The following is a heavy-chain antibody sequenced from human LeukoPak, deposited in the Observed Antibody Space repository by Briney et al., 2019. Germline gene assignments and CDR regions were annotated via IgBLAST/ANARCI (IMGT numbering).Heavy chain of an antibody. J-gene: IGHJ4*02. Sequence: GGSLRLSCAASGFTFSSYRMNWVRQAPGKGLEWVSSISSSSSYIYYADSVKGRFTISRDNAKNSLYLQMNSLRAEDTAVYYCARDFSGSYSVDYWGQGTLVTVSS. D-gene: IGHD1-26*01. CDR2: ISSSSSYI. V-gene: IGHV3-21*01. CDR1: GFTFSSYR. CDR3: ARDFSGSYSVDY.